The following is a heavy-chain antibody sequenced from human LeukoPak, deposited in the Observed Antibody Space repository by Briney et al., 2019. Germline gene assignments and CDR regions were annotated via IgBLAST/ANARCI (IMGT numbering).Heavy chain of an antibody. Sequence: TLSLTCTVSGGSISSGDYYWSWIRQPPGKGLEWIGYIYYSGSTYYNPSLKSRVTISVDTSKNQFSLKLSSVTAADTAVYYCARETHSGYETRDYYWGQGTLVTVSS. CDR3: ARETHSGYETRDYY. J-gene: IGHJ4*02. CDR1: GGSISSGDYY. CDR2: IYYSGST. V-gene: IGHV4-30-4*08. D-gene: IGHD5-12*01.